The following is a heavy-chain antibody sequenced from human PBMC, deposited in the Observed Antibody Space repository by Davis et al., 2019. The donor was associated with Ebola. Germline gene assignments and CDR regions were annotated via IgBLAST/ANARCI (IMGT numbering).Heavy chain of an antibody. CDR1: GFNVTDHY. CDR3: ADVEAGSAY. J-gene: IGHJ4*02. V-gene: IGHV3-66*01. Sequence: GESLKISCAAAGFNVTDHYLSWVRQSPGRGLEWVSSIFSGGRTYYADSVKGRFTIFRDTSKNILYLQTSSLRAEDTAVYFCADVEAGSAYWGQGTLVTVSS. CDR2: IFSGGRT. D-gene: IGHD3-16*01.